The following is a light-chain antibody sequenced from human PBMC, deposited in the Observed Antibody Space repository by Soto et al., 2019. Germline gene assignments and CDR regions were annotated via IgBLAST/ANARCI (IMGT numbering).Light chain of an antibody. Sequence: TQSPATLSVSPGERFTVSCRASQSVSSLLAWYQQKPGRAPTLLIYKISTLQNGVPSRFSGSESGTDFTLTISNLQPEDFATYYCQQSYSTPQPFGQRTKAAIK. CDR3: QQSYSTPQP. CDR2: KIS. V-gene: IGKV1-39*01. CDR1: QSVSSL. J-gene: IGKJ1*01.